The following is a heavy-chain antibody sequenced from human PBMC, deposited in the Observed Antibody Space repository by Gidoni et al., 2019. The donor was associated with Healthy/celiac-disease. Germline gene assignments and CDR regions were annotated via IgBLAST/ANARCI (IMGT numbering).Heavy chain of an antibody. V-gene: IGHV1-69*01. J-gene: IGHJ4*02. Sequence: VQLVQSGAEVKKPGSSVKVACKASGGTFSSYAISWVRQAPGQGLEWMGGIIPIFGTANSAPKFQGRVTITADESTSTAYMELSSLRSEDTAVYYCARVGAYCSSTSCYVHWGQGTLVTVSS. CDR3: ARVGAYCSSTSCYVH. D-gene: IGHD2-2*01. CDR1: GGTFSSYA. CDR2: IIPIFGTA.